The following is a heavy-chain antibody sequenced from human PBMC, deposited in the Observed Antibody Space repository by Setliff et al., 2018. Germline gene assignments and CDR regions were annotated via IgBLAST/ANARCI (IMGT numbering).Heavy chain of an antibody. CDR2: IYYRGST. J-gene: IGHJ4*02. V-gene: IGHV4-38-2*01. D-gene: IGHD3-22*01. CDR3: ARGDSSGYYYILFDF. Sequence: KPSETLSLTCAVSGYSISSGYYWGWIRQPPGKGLEWIGSIYYRGSTYYNPSLKSRVTMSVDASKNQFSLKLSSVTAADTAAYYCARGDSSGYYYILFDFWGQGTLVTVSS. CDR1: GYSISSGYY.